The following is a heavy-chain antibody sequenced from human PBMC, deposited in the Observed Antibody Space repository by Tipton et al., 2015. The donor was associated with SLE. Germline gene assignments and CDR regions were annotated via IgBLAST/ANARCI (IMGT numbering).Heavy chain of an antibody. D-gene: IGHD6-13*01. CDR1: GGSISSYY. CDR3: ARDARQQLVPGDFDY. J-gene: IGHJ4*02. CDR2: IYTSGST. Sequence: TLSLTCTVSGGSISSYYWSWIRQPAGKGLEWIGRIYTSGSTNYNPSLKSRVTMSVDTSKNQFSLKLSSVTAADTAVYYCARDARQQLVPGDFDYWGQGTLVTVSS. V-gene: IGHV4-4*07.